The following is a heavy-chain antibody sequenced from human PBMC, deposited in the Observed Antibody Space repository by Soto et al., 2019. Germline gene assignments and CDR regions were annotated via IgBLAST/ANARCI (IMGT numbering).Heavy chain of an antibody. Sequence: GASVKVSFKASGYTFTSYYMHWLRQAPGQGLEWMGIINPSGGSTSYAQKFQGRVTMTRDTSTSTVYMELSSLRSEDTAVYYCARVEPDAYYYYGMDVWGQGTTVTVSS. CDR3: ARVEPDAYYYYGMDV. J-gene: IGHJ6*02. CDR1: GYTFTSYY. CDR2: INPSGGST. V-gene: IGHV1-46*01.